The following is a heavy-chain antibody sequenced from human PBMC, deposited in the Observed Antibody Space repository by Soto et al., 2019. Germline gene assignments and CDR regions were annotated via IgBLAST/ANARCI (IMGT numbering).Heavy chain of an antibody. Sequence: PSETLSLTCIVSGGSISSYYWSWIRQPPGKGLEWIGYIFYSGNTNYNPSLKSRVTISMDTSKSQFSLKLSSVTTADTAVYYCARGLGDRTSPFDYWAQGTLVTVSS. CDR1: GGSISSYY. CDR2: IFYSGNT. CDR3: ARGLGDRTSPFDY. J-gene: IGHJ4*02. D-gene: IGHD1-26*01. V-gene: IGHV4-59*01.